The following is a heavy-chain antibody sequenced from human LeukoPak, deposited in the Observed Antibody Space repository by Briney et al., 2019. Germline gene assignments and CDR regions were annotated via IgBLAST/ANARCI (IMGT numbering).Heavy chain of an antibody. J-gene: IGHJ6*02. V-gene: IGHV4-59*01. CDR2: IYYSGST. D-gene: IGHD3-10*01. CDR1: GGSISSYY. Sequence: SETLSLTCTVSGGSISSYYWSWIRQPPGKGLEWIGYIYYSGSTNYNPSLKSRVTISVDTSKNQFSLKLSSVTAADTAVYYCARNYGSGSNSHYYYYGMDVWGQGTTVTVSS. CDR3: ARNYGSGSNSHYYYYGMDV.